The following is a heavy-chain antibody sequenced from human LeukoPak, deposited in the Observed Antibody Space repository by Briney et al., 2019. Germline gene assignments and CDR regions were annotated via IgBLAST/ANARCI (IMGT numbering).Heavy chain of an antibody. Sequence: GGSLRLSCAASGFTFSSYAMSWVRQAPGKGLEWVSSISSSSSYIYYADSVKGRFTISRDNAKNSLYLQMNSLRAEDTAVYYCARDNGYSYGGPDAFDIWGQGTMVTVSS. J-gene: IGHJ3*02. CDR1: GFTFSSYA. V-gene: IGHV3-21*01. D-gene: IGHD5-18*01. CDR3: ARDNGYSYGGPDAFDI. CDR2: ISSSSSYI.